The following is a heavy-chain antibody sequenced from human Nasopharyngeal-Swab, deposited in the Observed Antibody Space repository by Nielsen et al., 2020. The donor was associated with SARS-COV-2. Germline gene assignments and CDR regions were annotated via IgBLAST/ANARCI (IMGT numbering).Heavy chain of an antibody. J-gene: IGHJ6*02. CDR1: GFTFSSYG. CDR2: IWYDGSNK. CDR3: ARSIAARPYYYYGMDV. Sequence: GGPLRLSCAASGFTFSSYGMHWVRQAPGKGLEWVAVIWYDGSNKYYADSVKGRFTISRDNSKNTLYLQMNSLRAEDTAVYYCARSIAARPYYYYGMDVWGQGTTVTVSS. D-gene: IGHD6-6*01. V-gene: IGHV3-33*01.